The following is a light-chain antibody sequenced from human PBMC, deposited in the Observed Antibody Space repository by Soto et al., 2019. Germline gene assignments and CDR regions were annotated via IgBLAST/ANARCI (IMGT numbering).Light chain of an antibody. Sequence: IQMTQSPSSLSASVGDRVTITCRASQGITHYLGWYQQKPGKAPKRLIFDVSTLQSGVPSRFSGSGSGTEFTLTISNLLPEDFATYYCLQHETSPRAFGQGTKLE. V-gene: IGKV1-17*02. CDR2: DVS. CDR1: QGITHY. CDR3: LQHETSPRA. J-gene: IGKJ2*01.